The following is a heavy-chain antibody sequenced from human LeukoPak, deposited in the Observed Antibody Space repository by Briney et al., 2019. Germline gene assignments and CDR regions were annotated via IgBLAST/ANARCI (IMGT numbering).Heavy chain of an antibody. Sequence: GGSLRLSCAASGFTFSIYAMSWVRQAPGKGLEWVSAISGSGGSTYYADSVKGRFTISRDNSKNTLYLQMNSLRAEDTAVYYCAKWFCTSANCDRGYFDPWGQGALVSVSS. D-gene: IGHD2-2*01. CDR2: ISGSGGST. V-gene: IGHV3-23*01. CDR3: AKWFCTSANCDRGYFDP. CDR1: GFTFSIYA. J-gene: IGHJ5*02.